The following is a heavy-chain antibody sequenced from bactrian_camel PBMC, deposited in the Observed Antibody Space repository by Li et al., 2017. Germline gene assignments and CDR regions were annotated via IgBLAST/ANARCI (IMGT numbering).Heavy chain of an antibody. J-gene: IGHJ4*01. CDR2: VDTYESS. Sequence: HVQLVESGGGSVQAGGSLRLSCAASGYTYSSYCMGWFRQAPGKERERVALVDTYESSRYADSVTGRFTISKDIAKNTLSLQMNSLKPEDTATYYCAADPGSCPYHIDRVFIDEYNHWPGDPGHR. D-gene: IGHD3*01. CDR1: GYTYSSYC. V-gene: IGHV3S26*01.